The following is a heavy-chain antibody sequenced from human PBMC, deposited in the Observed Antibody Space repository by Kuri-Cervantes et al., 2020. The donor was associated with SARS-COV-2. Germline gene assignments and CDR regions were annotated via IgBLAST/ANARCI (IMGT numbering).Heavy chain of an antibody. CDR1: GFTFSTYA. D-gene: IGHD2-21*01. CDR2: ISDDGQNQ. Sequence: GGSLRLSCAASGFTFSTYAMHWVRQAPGKGLEWVAIISDDGQNQDFADSVKGRFTISRDNSKNTLCLNMSSLRAEDTAMYYCARDRVGVLDSWGQGTLFTVSS. J-gene: IGHJ4*02. V-gene: IGHV3-30*04. CDR3: ARDRVGVLDS.